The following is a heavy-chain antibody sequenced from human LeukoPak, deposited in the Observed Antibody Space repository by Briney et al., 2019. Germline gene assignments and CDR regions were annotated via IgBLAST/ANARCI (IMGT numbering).Heavy chain of an antibody. J-gene: IGHJ4*02. CDR2: ISPYNGNT. CDR1: GYTFPIYG. V-gene: IGHV1-18*01. CDR3: ARGGYYYDSSGYRFDY. D-gene: IGHD3-22*01. Sequence: GASVKVSCKASGYTFPIYGITWVRQAPGQGLEWMGWISPYNGNTNYAQKLQGRVTMTTDTSTSIAYMELRNLGSDDTAVYYWARGGYYYDSSGYRFDYWGQGTLVTVSS.